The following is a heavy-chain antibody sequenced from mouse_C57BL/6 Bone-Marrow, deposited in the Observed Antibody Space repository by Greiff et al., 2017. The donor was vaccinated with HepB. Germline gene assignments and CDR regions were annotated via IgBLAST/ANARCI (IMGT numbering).Heavy chain of an antibody. V-gene: IGHV5-12*01. CDR1: GFTFSDYY. D-gene: IGHD1-1*02. Sequence: EVKLVESGGGLVQPGGSLKLSCAASGFTFSDYYMYWVRQTPEKRLEWVAYISNGGGSTYYPDTVKGRFTISRDNAKNTLYLQMSRLKSEDTAMYYCARAYSGTMEYWGQGTSVTVSS. J-gene: IGHJ4*01. CDR2: ISNGGGST. CDR3: ARAYSGTMEY.